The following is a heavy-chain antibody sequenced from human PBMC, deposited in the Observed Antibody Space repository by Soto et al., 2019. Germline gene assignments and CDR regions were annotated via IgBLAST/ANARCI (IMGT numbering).Heavy chain of an antibody. CDR3: AKGGGYSYGAPFDY. D-gene: IGHD5-18*01. V-gene: IGHV3-30*18. J-gene: IGHJ4*02. Sequence: QVQLVESGGGVVQPGRSLRLSCAASGFTFSSYGMHWVRQALGKGLEWVAVISYDGSNEYYADSVKGRFTISRDNSKSTLYLQMNSLRPEDTAVYYCAKGGGYSYGAPFDYWGQGTLVTVSS. CDR2: ISYDGSNE. CDR1: GFTFSSYG.